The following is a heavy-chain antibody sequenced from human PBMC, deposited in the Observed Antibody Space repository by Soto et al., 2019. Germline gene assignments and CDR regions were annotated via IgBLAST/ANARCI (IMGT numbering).Heavy chain of an antibody. CDR1: GGTFSSYA. J-gene: IGHJ4*02. V-gene: IGHV1-69*13. CDR3: ARGWSYGYYYFDY. CDR2: IIPIFGTA. D-gene: IGHD5-18*01. Sequence: ASVKVSCKASGGTFSSYAISWVRQAPGQGLEWMGGIIPIFGTANYAQKFQGRVTITADESTSTAYMELSSLRSEDTAVYYCARGWSYGYYYFDYWGQGTLVTVSS.